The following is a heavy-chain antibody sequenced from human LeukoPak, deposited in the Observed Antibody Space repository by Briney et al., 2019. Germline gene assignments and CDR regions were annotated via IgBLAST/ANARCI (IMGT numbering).Heavy chain of an antibody. J-gene: IGHJ6*02. Sequence: ASVKVSCKASGYTFTSYAMHWVRQAPGHRLEWMGWINAGNGNTKYSQKFQGRVTITRDTSASTAYMELSSLRSEDTAVYYCARDLAGYRSSTICYDLYYYYGMDVWGQGTTVTVSS. D-gene: IGHD2-2*03. V-gene: IGHV1-3*01. CDR3: ARDLAGYRSSTICYDLYYYYGMDV. CDR1: GYTFTSYA. CDR2: INAGNGNT.